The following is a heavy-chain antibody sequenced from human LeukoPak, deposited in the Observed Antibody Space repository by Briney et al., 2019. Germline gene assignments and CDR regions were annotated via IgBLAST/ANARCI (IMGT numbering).Heavy chain of an antibody. J-gene: IGHJ4*02. D-gene: IGHD5-12*01. Sequence: GGSLRLSCAASGFTVSSNYMSWVRQAPGKGLEWVSVIYSGGSTYYADSVKGRSTISRDNSKNTLYLQMNSLRAEDTAVYYCARDIVATTRRGTYYFDYWGQGTLVTVSS. CDR2: IYSGGST. V-gene: IGHV3-53*05. CDR1: GFTVSSNY. CDR3: ARDIVATTRRGTYYFDY.